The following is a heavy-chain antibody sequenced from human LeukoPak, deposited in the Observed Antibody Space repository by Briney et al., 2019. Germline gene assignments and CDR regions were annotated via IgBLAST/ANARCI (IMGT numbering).Heavy chain of an antibody. CDR3: AREEGSGWYRHDY. D-gene: IGHD6-19*01. CDR1: GFTFSSYW. CDR2: IKQDGSEK. Sequence: PGGSLRLSCTASGFTFSSYWMSWVRQAPGKGLEWVANIKQDGSEKYYVDSVKGRFTISRDNAKNSRYLQMNSLRAEDTAVCYCAREEGSGWYRHDYWGQGTLVTVSS. J-gene: IGHJ4*02. V-gene: IGHV3-7*01.